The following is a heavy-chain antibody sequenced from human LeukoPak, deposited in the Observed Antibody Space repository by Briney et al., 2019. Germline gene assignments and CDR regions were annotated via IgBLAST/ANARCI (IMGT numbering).Heavy chain of an antibody. J-gene: IGHJ4*02. V-gene: IGHV4-61*02. CDR2: IDTNGNT. CDR1: GDSISSGSFY. Sequence: SETLSLTCTVSGDSISSGSFYWSWIRQPAGKGLEWIGRIDTNGNTNYNPSLKSRVTISVDTSKNQFSLKLNSVTAADTSVYYCARDSGHSYGPFDYWGQGTLVTVSS. D-gene: IGHD5-18*01. CDR3: ARDSGHSYGPFDY.